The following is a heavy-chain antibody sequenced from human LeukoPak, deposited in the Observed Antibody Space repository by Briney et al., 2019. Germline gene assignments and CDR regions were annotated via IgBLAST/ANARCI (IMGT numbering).Heavy chain of an antibody. CDR1: GGSISSYY. Sequence: SETLSLTCTVSGGSISSYYWSWIRQPPGKGLEWIGYIYYSGSTNYNPSLKSRVTISVDTSKNQFSLKLSSVTAADTAVYYCARAGYHGSGSYYPYFDYWGQGTLVTVSS. J-gene: IGHJ4*02. D-gene: IGHD3-10*01. CDR2: IYYSGST. CDR3: ARAGYHGSGSYYPYFDY. V-gene: IGHV4-59*01.